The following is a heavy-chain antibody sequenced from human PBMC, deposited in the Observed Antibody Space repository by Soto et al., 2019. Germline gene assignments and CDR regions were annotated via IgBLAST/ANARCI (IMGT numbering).Heavy chain of an antibody. CDR3: ARYRREAVAGYTLDN. CDR1: AGSISSNY. Sequence: SETLSLTCTVSAGSISSNYWTWIRQPPGKGLEWIGYVYNSGSTNYNPSLKSRVTISEDTSKSQFSLKVNSMTAADTAVYYCARYRREAVAGYTLDNWGQGILVTVSS. CDR2: VYNSGST. D-gene: IGHD6-13*01. J-gene: IGHJ4*02. V-gene: IGHV4-59*01.